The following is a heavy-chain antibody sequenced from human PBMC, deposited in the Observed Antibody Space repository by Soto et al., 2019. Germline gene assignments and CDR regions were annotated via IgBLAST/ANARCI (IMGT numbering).Heavy chain of an antibody. CDR1: GASISSYH. CDR3: ARDSPRSGGYGMDL. V-gene: IGHV4-59*01. Sequence: SETLSLTCTVSGASISSYHWIWIRQPPGKGLEWIGYIHYSGSAYYNPSLKRRVTISADMSKSQFSLKLTSMTAADTAVYYCARDSPRSGGYGMDLWGQGTTVTVSS. D-gene: IGHD3-10*01. CDR2: IHYSGSA. J-gene: IGHJ6*02.